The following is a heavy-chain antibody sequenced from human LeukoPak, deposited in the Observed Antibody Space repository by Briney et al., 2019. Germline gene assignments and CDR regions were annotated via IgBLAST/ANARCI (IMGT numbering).Heavy chain of an antibody. Sequence: GGSLRLSCAASGFTFSSYWMSWVRQAPGKGLEWVANIKQDGSEKYYVDSVKGRFTISRDNAKNSLYLQMNSLRAEDTALYYCAKGGIAAAGTSSPFDPWGQGTLVTVSS. CDR2: IKQDGSEK. V-gene: IGHV3-7*03. CDR1: GFTFSSYW. CDR3: AKGGIAAAGTSSPFDP. D-gene: IGHD6-13*01. J-gene: IGHJ5*02.